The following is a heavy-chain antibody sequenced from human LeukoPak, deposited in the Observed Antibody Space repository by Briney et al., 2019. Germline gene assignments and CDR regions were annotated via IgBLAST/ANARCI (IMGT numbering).Heavy chain of an antibody. D-gene: IGHD3-16*02. CDR1: GFTFSSYG. CDR3: ARERLGELSLVDY. J-gene: IGHJ4*02. CDR2: IWYDGSNK. V-gene: IGHV3-33*01. Sequence: GRSLRLSCAASGFTFSSYGMHWVRQAPGKGLEWVAVIWYDGSNKYYADSVKGRFTISRDNSKNTLYLQTNSLRAEDTAVYYCARERLGELSLVDYWGQGTLVTVSS.